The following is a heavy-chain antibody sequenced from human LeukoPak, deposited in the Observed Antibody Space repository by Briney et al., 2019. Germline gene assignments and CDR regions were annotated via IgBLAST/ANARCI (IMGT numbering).Heavy chain of an antibody. CDR2: FDPEDGET. J-gene: IGHJ4*02. Sequence: ASVKVSFKVSGYTLTELSMHSVRQAPGKGLEWMGGFDPEDGETIYAQKFQGRVTMTEDKSTDPAYMELRSLRSEDTALYYCARAGYGDPHFDFWGQGTLVTVCS. V-gene: IGHV1-24*01. CDR1: GYTLTELS. D-gene: IGHD4-17*01. CDR3: ARAGYGDPHFDF.